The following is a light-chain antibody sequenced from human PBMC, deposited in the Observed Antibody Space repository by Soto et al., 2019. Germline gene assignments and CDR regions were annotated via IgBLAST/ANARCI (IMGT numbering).Light chain of an antibody. J-gene: IGLJ2*01. CDR2: SSN. Sequence: QSVLTQPPSASGTPGQRVTISCSGGNSNIGTNTVNWYQHLPGSAPKLLIYSSNQRPSGVPDRFSGSKSGTSASLAISGLQPDDEADYYCEAWDGSLNVVLFGGGTKVTVL. CDR3: EAWDGSLNVVL. V-gene: IGLV1-44*01. CDR1: NSNIGTNT.